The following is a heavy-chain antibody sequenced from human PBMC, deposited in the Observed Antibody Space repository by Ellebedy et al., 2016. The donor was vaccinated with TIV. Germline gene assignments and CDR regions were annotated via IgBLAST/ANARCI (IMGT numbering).Heavy chain of an antibody. CDR1: GFTFSSFT. V-gene: IGHV3-48*02. Sequence: PGGSLRLSCAASGFTFSSFTMNWVRQAPGKGLEWISYVDYSGDTVSYADSVQGRFPVSRDNAKNSLSLQMTGVRDEDTAVYYCARDFLWAFDSWGQGILVTVSS. CDR2: VDYSGDTV. CDR3: ARDFLWAFDS. J-gene: IGHJ4*02. D-gene: IGHD7-27*01.